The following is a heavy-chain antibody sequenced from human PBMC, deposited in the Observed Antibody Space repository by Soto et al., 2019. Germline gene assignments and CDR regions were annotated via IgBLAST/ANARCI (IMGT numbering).Heavy chain of an antibody. D-gene: IGHD2-2*02. CDR3: ARVYCSSTSCYSYYYYGMDV. CDR1: GGTFSSYA. V-gene: IGHV1-69*13. Sequence: ASVKVSCKASGGTFSSYAISWVRQAPGQGLEWMGGIIPIFGTANYAQKFQGRVTITADESTSTAYMELSSLRSEDTAVYYCARVYCSSTSCYSYYYYGMDVCDTGPTVTVSS. J-gene: IGHJ6*04. CDR2: IIPIFGTA.